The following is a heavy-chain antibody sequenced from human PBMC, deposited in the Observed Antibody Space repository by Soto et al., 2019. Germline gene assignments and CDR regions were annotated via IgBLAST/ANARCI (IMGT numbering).Heavy chain of an antibody. V-gene: IGHV4-31*03. Sequence: QVQLQESGPGLVKPSQTLSLTCTVSGGSISSGGYYWSWIRQHPGKGLEWIGYIYYSGSTYYNPSLKSRCTISVDTSKNQFSLKLSSVTAADTAVYYCARDNLVGGYGDYVDYWGQGTLVTVSS. CDR1: GGSISSGGYY. CDR3: ARDNLVGGYGDYVDY. D-gene: IGHD4-17*01. J-gene: IGHJ4*02. CDR2: IYYSGST.